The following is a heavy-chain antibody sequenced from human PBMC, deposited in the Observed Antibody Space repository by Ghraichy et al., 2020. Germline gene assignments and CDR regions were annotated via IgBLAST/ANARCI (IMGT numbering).Heavy chain of an antibody. D-gene: IGHD3-3*01. CDR2: ISAYNGNT. J-gene: IGHJ5*02. Sequence: ASVKVSCKASGYTFTSYGISWVRQAPGQGLEWMGWISAYNGNTNYAQKLQGRVTMTTDTSTSTAYMELRSLRSDDTAVYYCARVQGTYYDFWSGYGGPGHWFDPWGQGTLVTVSS. CDR3: ARVQGTYYDFWSGYGGPGHWFDP. CDR1: GYTFTSYG. V-gene: IGHV1-18*01.